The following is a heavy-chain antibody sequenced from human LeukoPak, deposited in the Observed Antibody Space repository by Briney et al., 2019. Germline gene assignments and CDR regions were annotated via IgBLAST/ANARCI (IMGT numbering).Heavy chain of an antibody. J-gene: IGHJ4*02. D-gene: IGHD3-22*01. V-gene: IGHV1-2*02. CDR1: GYTLIEYN. Sequence: GASVSVSSTASGYTLIEYNMYWVRQAPGHRREWMGWINPNSGGTNYAQKFQGRVTITRDTSISTAYVDLRSLRSDDTAVYYCARDLDYYDSSGYYKWIAYYFDYWGQGTLVTVSS. CDR3: ARDLDYYDSSGYYKWIAYYFDY. CDR2: INPNSGGT.